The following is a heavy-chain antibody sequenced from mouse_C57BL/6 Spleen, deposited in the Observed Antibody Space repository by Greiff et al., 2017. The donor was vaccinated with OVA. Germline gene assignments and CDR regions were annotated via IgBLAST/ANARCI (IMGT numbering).Heavy chain of an antibody. J-gene: IGHJ3*01. CDR2: IDPSDSYT. CDR3: ARPPEGFAY. Sequence: QVQLQQPGAELVKPGASVKLSCKASGYTFTSYWMQWVKQRPGQGLEWIGEIDPSDSYTNYNQKFKGKATLTVDTSSSTAYMQLSSLTSEDSAVYYCARPPEGFAYWGQGTLVTVSA. CDR1: GYTFTSYW. V-gene: IGHV1-50*01.